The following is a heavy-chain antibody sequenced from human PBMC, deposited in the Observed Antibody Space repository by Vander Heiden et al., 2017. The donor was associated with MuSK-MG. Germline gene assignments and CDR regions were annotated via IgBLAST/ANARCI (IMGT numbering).Heavy chain of an antibody. CDR3: AREELEYYDSSGYFRDYYMDV. V-gene: IGHV4-61*02. D-gene: IGHD3-22*01. CDR2: IYTSGST. Sequence: QVQLQESGPGLVKPSQTLSPTRTVSGGSISSGSYYWSWIRQPAGKGLEWIGRIYTSGSTNYNPSLKSRVTMSIDTSKNQFSLKLSSVTAADTAVYYCAREELEYYDSSGYFRDYYMDVWGKGTTVTVSS. CDR1: GGSISSGSYY. J-gene: IGHJ6*03.